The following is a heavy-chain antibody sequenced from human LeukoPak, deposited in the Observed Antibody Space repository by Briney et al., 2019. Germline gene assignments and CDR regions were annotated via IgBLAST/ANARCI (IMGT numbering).Heavy chain of an antibody. D-gene: IGHD6-13*01. CDR2: ISAYNGNT. Sequence: ASVKVSCKASGYTFTSCGISWVRQAPGQGLEWMGWISAYNGNTNYAQKLQGRVTMTTDTSTSTAYMELRSLRSDDTAVYYCAREMGYSSSWYPAYWGQGTLVTVSS. CDR3: AREMGYSSSWYPAY. CDR1: GYTFTSCG. V-gene: IGHV1-18*04. J-gene: IGHJ4*02.